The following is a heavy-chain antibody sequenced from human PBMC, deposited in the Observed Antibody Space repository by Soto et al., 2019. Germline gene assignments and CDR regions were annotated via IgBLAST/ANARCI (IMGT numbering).Heavy chain of an antibody. Sequence: GGSLRLSCAASGFTFSNFAMHWVRQAPGKGLEWVAVISYDGNNKYSSDSVKGRFTISRDNSKNTLYLQMNSLRAEDTAVYYCAKYREMIRYSSSWYRLYYYYGMDVWGQGTTVTVSS. CDR1: GFTFSNFA. CDR3: AKYREMIRYSSSWYRLYYYYGMDV. V-gene: IGHV3-30*18. J-gene: IGHJ6*02. D-gene: IGHD6-13*01. CDR2: ISYDGNNK.